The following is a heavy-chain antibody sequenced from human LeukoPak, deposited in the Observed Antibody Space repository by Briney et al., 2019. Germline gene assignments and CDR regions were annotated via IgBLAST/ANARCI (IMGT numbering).Heavy chain of an antibody. Sequence: GGSLRLSCAASGFTFSSYAMHWVRQAPGKGLEWVAVISYDGSNKYYADSVKGRFTISRDNSKNTLCLQMNSLRAEDTAVYYCASSIVIVPAAHFDYWGQGTLVTVSS. J-gene: IGHJ4*02. CDR3: ASSIVIVPAAHFDY. CDR1: GFTFSSYA. D-gene: IGHD2-2*01. V-gene: IGHV3-30*04. CDR2: ISYDGSNK.